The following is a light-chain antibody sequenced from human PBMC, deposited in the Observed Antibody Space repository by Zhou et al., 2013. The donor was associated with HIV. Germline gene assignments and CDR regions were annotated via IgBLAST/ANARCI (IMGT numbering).Light chain of an antibody. CDR1: QSLVHSDGNTY. V-gene: IGKV2-30*02. CDR2: KVF. J-gene: IGKJ2*01. CDR3: MQGTHWPPYT. Sequence: DVVMTQSPLSLPVTLGQPASISCRSSQSLVHSDGNTYLNWFLQRPGQSPRRLIYKVFNRDSGVPDRFSGSGSGTDFTLKISRVEAEDVGVYYCMQGTHWPPYTFGQGTKLEIK.